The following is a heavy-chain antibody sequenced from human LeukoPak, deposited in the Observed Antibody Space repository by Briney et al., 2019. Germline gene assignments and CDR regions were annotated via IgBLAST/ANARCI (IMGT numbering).Heavy chain of an antibody. D-gene: IGHD6-13*01. V-gene: IGHV1-18*01. Sequence: ASVKVSCKASGYTFTNYGVTWVRQAPGQGLEWMGWISSNNGNTNFAQKFQGRVTMTTDTSTSTASMELRSLRSDDTAVYYCARDFRIAAAGLGYWGQGTLVTVSS. J-gene: IGHJ4*02. CDR1: GYTFTNYG. CDR3: ARDFRIAAAGLGY. CDR2: ISSNNGNT.